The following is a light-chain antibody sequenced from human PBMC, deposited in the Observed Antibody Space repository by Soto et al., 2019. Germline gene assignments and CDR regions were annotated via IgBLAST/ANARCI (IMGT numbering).Light chain of an antibody. V-gene: IGKV3-11*01. CDR3: QQSNIWPPVT. J-gene: IGKJ5*01. Sequence: EIVLTQSPATLSLSPGERATLSCRASPSVTNYLDWYQQKPGQPPRLLIYGAFNRAAGIPASFSGSGSGTDFTLTISSLEPEDSAVYYCQQSNIWPPVTFGQGTRLEIK. CDR2: GAF. CDR1: PSVTNY.